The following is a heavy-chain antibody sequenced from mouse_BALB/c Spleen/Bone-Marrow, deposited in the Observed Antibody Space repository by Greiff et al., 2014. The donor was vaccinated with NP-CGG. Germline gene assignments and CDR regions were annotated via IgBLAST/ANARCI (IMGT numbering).Heavy chain of an antibody. CDR1: GYSITSDYA. J-gene: IGHJ3*01. Sequence: EVQLQQSGPGLVKPSQSLSLTCTVTGYSITSDYAWNWIRQFPGNKLEWMGYISCSGSTSYNPSLKSRISITRDTSKNQFFLQVNSVTTEDTATYYCARWTRGFAYWGQGTLVTVSA. CDR2: ISCSGST. V-gene: IGHV3-2*02. CDR3: ARWTRGFAY.